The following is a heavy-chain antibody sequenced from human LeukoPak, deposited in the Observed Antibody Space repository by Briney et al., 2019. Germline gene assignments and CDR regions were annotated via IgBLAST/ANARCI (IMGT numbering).Heavy chain of an antibody. J-gene: IGHJ4*02. D-gene: IGHD6-13*01. CDR3: ASPWYSSSWQRFDY. CDR1: GFTVSSNY. V-gene: IGHV3-66*01. Sequence: GGSLRLSCAASGFTVSSNYMSWVRQAPGKGLEWVSVIYSGGSTYCADSVKGRFTISRDNSKNTLYLQMNSLRAEDTAVYYCASPWYSSSWQRFDYWGQGTLVTVSS. CDR2: IYSGGST.